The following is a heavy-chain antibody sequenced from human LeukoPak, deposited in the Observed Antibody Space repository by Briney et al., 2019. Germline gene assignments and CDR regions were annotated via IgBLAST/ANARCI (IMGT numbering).Heavy chain of an antibody. CDR2: ISGSGDST. CDR3: AKDQTPYY. CDR1: GFTFSSYT. Sequence: GGSLRLSCAASGFTFSSYTMTWVRQAPGKGLEWVSDISGSGDSTYYADSVKGRFTISRDNSKNTLYLQMNSLRAEDTAVYYCAKDQTPYYWGQGTLVTVSS. V-gene: IGHV3-23*01. J-gene: IGHJ4*02.